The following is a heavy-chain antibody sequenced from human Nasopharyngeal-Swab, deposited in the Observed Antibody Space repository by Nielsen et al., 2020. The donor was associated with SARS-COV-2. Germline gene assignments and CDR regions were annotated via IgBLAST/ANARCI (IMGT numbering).Heavy chain of an antibody. J-gene: IGHJ4*02. CDR2: ISGSGGST. Sequence: GESLKISCAASGFTFSSYAMSWVRQAPGKGLERVSAISGSGGSTYYADSVKGRFTISRDNSKNTLYLQMNSLRAEDTTVYYCAKDQHKGIAVAGTSFDYWGQGTLVTVSS. CDR3: AKDQHKGIAVAGTSFDY. V-gene: IGHV3-23*01. D-gene: IGHD6-19*01. CDR1: GFTFSSYA.